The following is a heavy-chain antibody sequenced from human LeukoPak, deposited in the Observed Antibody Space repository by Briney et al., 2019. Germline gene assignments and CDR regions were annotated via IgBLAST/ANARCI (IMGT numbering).Heavy chain of an antibody. Sequence: KPSETLSLTCTVSGGSISSYYWSWIRQPPGKGLEWIGYIYYSGSTNYNPSPKSRVTISVDTSKNRFSLKLSSVTAADTAVYYCARAPTVVTPYYFDYWGQGTLVTVSS. CDR2: IYYSGST. V-gene: IGHV4-59*01. J-gene: IGHJ4*02. CDR1: GGSISSYY. CDR3: ARAPTVVTPYYFDY. D-gene: IGHD4-23*01.